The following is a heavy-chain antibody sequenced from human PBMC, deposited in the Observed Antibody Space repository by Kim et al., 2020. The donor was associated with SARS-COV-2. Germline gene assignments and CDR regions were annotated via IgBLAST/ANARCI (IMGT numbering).Heavy chain of an antibody. Sequence: GGSLRLSCAASGFTFDDYAMHWVRQAPGKGLEWVSLISGDGASTYYADSVKGRFTISRDNSKNSLYLQMNSLRTEDTAFYYCTKVRTYYYYMDVWGKGTTVTVSS. CDR2: ISGDGAST. V-gene: IGHV3-43*02. CDR1: GFTFDDYA. J-gene: IGHJ6*03. CDR3: TKVRTYYYYMDV.